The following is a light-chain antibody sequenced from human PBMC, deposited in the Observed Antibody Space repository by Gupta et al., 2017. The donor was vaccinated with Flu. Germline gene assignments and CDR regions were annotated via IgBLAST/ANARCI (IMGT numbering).Light chain of an antibody. J-gene: IGKJ5*01. V-gene: IGKV1-9*01. CDR1: QGITSY. CDR3: QQRNTYPFT. CDR2: AAS. Sequence: DIQLTQSPSFLSASVGDRVTITCRASQGITSYLAWYQQKPGKAPRLLIYAASTLQSGVPSRFSGSGSGAKFTLTISSLQPEDFATYYCQQRNTYPFTFGQGTRLEIK.